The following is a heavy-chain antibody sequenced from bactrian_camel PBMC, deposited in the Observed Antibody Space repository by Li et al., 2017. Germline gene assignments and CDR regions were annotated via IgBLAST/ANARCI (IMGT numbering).Heavy chain of an antibody. D-gene: IGHD3*01. CDR2: ISSGGGDT. CDR1: GFSFDQYW. J-gene: IGHJ4*01. V-gene: IGHV3S1*01. CDR3: SADYGLVDDSRVGQYAY. Sequence: HVQLVESGGGLVQPGGSLRLSCAASGFSFDQYWMYWFRQPSGKGLEWVSRISSGGGDTDHADSVKGRFTIYRDNSKNTLYLQMNSLKIEDTAAYYCSADYGLVDDSRVGQYAYWGQGTQVTVS.